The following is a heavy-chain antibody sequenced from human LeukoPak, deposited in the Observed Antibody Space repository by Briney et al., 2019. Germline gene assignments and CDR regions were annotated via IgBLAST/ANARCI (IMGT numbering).Heavy chain of an antibody. CDR1: GFTVSSNY. CDR2: IYSGGST. D-gene: IGHD6-19*01. CDR3: ARHGIAVAGTFDY. Sequence: GGSLRLSCAASGFTVSSNYMSWVRQAPGKGLEQVSVIYSGGSTYYADSVKGRFTISRDNSKNTLYLQMNSLRAEDTAVYYCARHGIAVAGTFDYWGQGTLVTVSS. J-gene: IGHJ4*02. V-gene: IGHV3-66*04.